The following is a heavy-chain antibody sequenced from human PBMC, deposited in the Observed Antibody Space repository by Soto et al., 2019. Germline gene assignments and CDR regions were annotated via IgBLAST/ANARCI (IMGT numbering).Heavy chain of an antibody. CDR3: AREVVMRKWYFHX. CDR1: GFIFSSYS. CDR2: KSSDGGIK. Sequence: WGSLRLSCTTSGFIFSSYSMHWFRQAPGEGLEWVEVKSSDGGIKIYLDSVRVRFTVSRDNSKKTLYLQMNSLRHEDTAMYYCAREVVMRKWYFHXWGQGIRFTVSX. J-gene: IGHJ4*02. D-gene: IGHD2-15*01. V-gene: IGHV3-30-3*01.